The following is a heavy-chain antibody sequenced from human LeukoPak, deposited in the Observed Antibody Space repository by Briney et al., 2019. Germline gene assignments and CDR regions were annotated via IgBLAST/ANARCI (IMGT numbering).Heavy chain of an antibody. Sequence: GGSLRLACAVSGFTFSNYAMSWVRQAPEKGLEWVSVMSRRANKIRYQDYVNGRLTISKENSENTVHLQMNNLRAEETALYYCAGRVTGYSSGYVHWGQGTLVTVSS. J-gene: IGHJ4*02. CDR1: GFTFSNYA. CDR3: AGRVTGYSSGYVH. CDR2: MSRRANKI. D-gene: IGHD5-18*01. V-gene: IGHV3-23*02.